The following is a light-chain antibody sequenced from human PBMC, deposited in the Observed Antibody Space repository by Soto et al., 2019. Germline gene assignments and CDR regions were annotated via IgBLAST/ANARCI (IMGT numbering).Light chain of an antibody. CDR2: DAS. V-gene: IGKV1-33*01. J-gene: IGKJ3*01. Sequence: DLQMTQSPPSLSASVGDRVTITCQASQDITIYLNWYQQRPGRAPKLLIYDASTLETGVPSRFSGSGSGTVFTFTITSLQPEDIATYYCQHYENLPFTFGPGTKVAI. CDR1: QDITIY. CDR3: QHYENLPFT.